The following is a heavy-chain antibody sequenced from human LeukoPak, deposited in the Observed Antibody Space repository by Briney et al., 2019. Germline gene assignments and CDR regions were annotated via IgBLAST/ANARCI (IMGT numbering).Heavy chain of an antibody. CDR2: ISAPGSTK. J-gene: IGHJ4*02. Sequence: GGSLRLYCAASGFIFSTHHMTWVRQAPGQGLEWVSSISAPGSTKYFADSVKGRFTISRDNSKNPLYLQMNSLRADDTALYYCVKGGSGWFFDYWGQGTPVTVSS. CDR3: VKGGSGWFFDY. CDR1: GFIFSTHH. D-gene: IGHD6-19*01. V-gene: IGHV3-23*01.